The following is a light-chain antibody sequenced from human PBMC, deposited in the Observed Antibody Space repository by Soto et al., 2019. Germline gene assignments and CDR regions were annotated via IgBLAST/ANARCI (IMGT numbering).Light chain of an antibody. J-gene: IGKJ1*01. CDR1: QVISNY. V-gene: IGKV1-27*01. Sequence: DIQMTQSPSSLSASLGDRVTITCRASQVISNYLAWYQQKPGKVPKLLIYAASTLQSGVPSRFSGSGSGTDFTLTISSLQPEDVATYYCQKYNSAPRTFGQGTKVDIK. CDR2: AAS. CDR3: QKYNSAPRT.